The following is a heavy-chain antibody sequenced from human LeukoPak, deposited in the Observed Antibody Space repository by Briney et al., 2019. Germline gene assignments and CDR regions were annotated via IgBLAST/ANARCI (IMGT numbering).Heavy chain of an antibody. CDR2: INHSGST. CDR1: GGSFSGYY. J-gene: IGHJ4*02. D-gene: IGHD3-10*01. Sequence: SETLSLTCAVYGGSFSGYYWSWIRQPPGKGLEWIGEINHSGSTNYNPSLKSRVTISVDTSKNQFSLKLSSVTAADTAVYYCARQTKGYGLNRLDYWGQGTLVTVSS. V-gene: IGHV4-34*01. CDR3: ARQTKGYGLNRLDY.